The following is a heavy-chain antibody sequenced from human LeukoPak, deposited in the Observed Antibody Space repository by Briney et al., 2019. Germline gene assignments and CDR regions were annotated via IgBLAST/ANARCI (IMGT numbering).Heavy chain of an antibody. D-gene: IGHD6-13*01. CDR3: ARDQVAAATDY. CDR2: IKQDGSEK. CDR1: LSTLSSYW. Sequence: GGSLRLSCADSLSTLSSYWMCWVRQAPGKGRECVANIKQDGSEKYYVDSVKGRFTISRDNAKNSLYLQMNSLRAEDTAVYYCARDQVAAATDYWGQGTLVTVSS. V-gene: IGHV3-7*01. J-gene: IGHJ4*02.